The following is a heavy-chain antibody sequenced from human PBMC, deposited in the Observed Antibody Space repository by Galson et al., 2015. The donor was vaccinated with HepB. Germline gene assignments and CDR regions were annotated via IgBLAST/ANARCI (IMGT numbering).Heavy chain of an antibody. D-gene: IGHD3-10*01. V-gene: IGHV3-7*03. CDR2: IRYDEYEY. Sequence: SLRLSCAASGFSFSDYWMSWIRQAPGKRPEWVANIRYDEYEYYYADLVKGRFTISRDNARNSVFLQMSSLRRDDTAVYYCVRDRTYKGGNFFDFWGQGALVTVSS. CDR1: GFSFSDYW. CDR3: VRDRTYKGGNFFDF. J-gene: IGHJ4*02.